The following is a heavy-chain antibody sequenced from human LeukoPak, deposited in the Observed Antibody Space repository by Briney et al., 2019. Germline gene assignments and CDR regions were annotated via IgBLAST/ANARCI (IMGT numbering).Heavy chain of an antibody. V-gene: IGHV1-18*01. CDR2: ISAYNGNT. J-gene: IGHJ4*02. CDR3: ARGGHPYCGGDCFTYFDY. CDR1: GYTFTSYG. Sequence: ASVKVSCTASGYTFTSYGISWVRQAPGQGLEWMGWISAYNGNTNYAQTLQGRVTMTTDTSTSTAYMELRSLRSDDTAVYYCARGGHPYCGGDCFTYFDYWGQGTLVTVSS. D-gene: IGHD2-21*02.